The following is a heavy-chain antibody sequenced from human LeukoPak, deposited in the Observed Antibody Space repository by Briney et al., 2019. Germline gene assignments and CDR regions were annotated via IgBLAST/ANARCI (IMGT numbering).Heavy chain of an antibody. D-gene: IGHD3-9*01. CDR3: AKDKGYYDILTGYYYGMDV. Sequence: GGSLRLSCAASGFTFSSYAMSWVRQAPGKGLEWVSAISGSGGSTYYADSVKGRFTISRDNSKNTLYLQMNSLRAEDTAVYYCAKDKGYYDILTGYYYGMDVWGQGTTVTVSS. J-gene: IGHJ6*02. V-gene: IGHV3-23*01. CDR1: GFTFSSYA. CDR2: ISGSGGST.